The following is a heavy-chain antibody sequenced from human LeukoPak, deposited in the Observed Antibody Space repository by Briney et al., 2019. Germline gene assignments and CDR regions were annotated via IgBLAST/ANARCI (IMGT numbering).Heavy chain of an antibody. V-gene: IGHV1-2*02. J-gene: IGHJ5*02. D-gene: IGHD2-2*01. Sequence: GVSVKVSCKASGYTFTGYYIHWVRQAPGQGLEWMGWTNPNSRGTNYAQKFQGRVTMTRDTSLNTAYMELSRLRSDDTAVYYCARGCSTTGCSRDIFDPWGQGTLVTVSS. CDR2: TNPNSRGT. CDR3: ARGCSTTGCSRDIFDP. CDR1: GYTFTGYY.